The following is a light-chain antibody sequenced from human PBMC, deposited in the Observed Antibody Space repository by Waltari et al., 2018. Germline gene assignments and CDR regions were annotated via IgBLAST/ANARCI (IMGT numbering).Light chain of an antibody. Sequence: EIVMPQSPATLSVSPGERTTLSCRGSQTVSSNLAWYQQKPGQAPGHLRYGAYTRANGIPTRFSGSGSGTEFTRTISSLQSDDFAVYYCQQYNNWPPWPFGQGTKVEIK. CDR1: QTVSSN. V-gene: IGKV3-15*01. CDR2: GAY. CDR3: QQYNNWPPWP. J-gene: IGKJ1*01.